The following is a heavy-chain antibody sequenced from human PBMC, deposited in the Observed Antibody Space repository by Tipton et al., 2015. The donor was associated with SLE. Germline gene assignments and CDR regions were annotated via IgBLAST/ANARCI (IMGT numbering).Heavy chain of an antibody. Sequence: SLRLSCAASGFRFSDHAMAWVRQTPDKGLEWVSAITSSGTSSNYADSVKGRFTISRDNANNSLSLQMNGLRVEDTAIYYCAKRSGSSYGQFDYWGQGILVTVSS. D-gene: IGHD1-26*01. CDR1: GFRFSDHA. CDR3: AKRSGSSYGQFDY. J-gene: IGHJ4*02. CDR2: ITSSGTSS. V-gene: IGHV3-23*01.